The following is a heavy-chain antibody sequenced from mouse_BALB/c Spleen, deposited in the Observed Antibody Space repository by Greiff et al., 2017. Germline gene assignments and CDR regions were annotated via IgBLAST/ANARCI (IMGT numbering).Heavy chain of an antibody. V-gene: IGHV5-6-5*01. CDR1: GFTFSSYA. J-gene: IGHJ4*01. D-gene: IGHD1-1*01. CDR2: ISSGGST. CDR3: AKLTTQGAMDY. Sequence: EVKLVESGGGLVKPGGSLKLSCAASGFTFSSYAMSWVRQTPEKRLEWVASISSGGSTYYPDSVKGRFTISRDNARNILYLQMSSLRSEDTAMYYCAKLTTQGAMDYWGQGTSVTVSS.